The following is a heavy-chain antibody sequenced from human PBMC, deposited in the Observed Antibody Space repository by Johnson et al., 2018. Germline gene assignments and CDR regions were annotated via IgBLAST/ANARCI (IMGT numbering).Heavy chain of an antibody. CDR3: ARDRLHCSGGSCYFYGMDV. V-gene: IGHV3-33*01. CDR2: IWYDGRNK. D-gene: IGHD2-15*01. J-gene: IGHJ6*02. Sequence: VQLVESGGGVVQPGRSXRLSCAASGFTFSSYGMHWVRQAPGKGLEWVAVIWYDGRNKYYADSVKGRLTIPRDNSTNTLYLQMNSLRAEDTAVYYCARDRLHCSGGSCYFYGMDVWGQGTTVTVSS. CDR1: GFTFSSYG.